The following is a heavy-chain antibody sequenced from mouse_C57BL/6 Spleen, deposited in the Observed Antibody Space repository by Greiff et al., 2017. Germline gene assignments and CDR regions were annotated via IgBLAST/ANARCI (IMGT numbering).Heavy chain of an antibody. V-gene: IGHV1-69*01. Sequence: VQLQQPGAELVMPGASVKLSCKASGYTFTSYWMDWVKQRPGQGLEWIGEIDPSDSYTNYNQKFKGKSTLTVDKSSSTAYMQLSSLTSADSAVYYCAGGDKCFGYWGQGTTLTVSS. CDR3: AGGDKCFGY. D-gene: IGHD1-3*01. CDR2: IDPSDSYT. CDR1: GYTFTSYW. J-gene: IGHJ2*01.